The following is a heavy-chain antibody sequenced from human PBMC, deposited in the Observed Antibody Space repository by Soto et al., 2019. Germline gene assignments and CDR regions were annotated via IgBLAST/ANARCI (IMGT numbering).Heavy chain of an antibody. CDR1: GGSISSYY. CDR2: IYYSGST. Sequence: SETLSLTCTVSGGSISSYYWSWIRQPPGKGLEWIGYIYYSGSTNYNPSLKSRVTISVDTSKNQFSLKLSSVTAADTAVYYCGRDPLFCGGDSPGGKETLVPVSS. V-gene: IGHV4-59*01. CDR3: GRDPLFCGGDSP. D-gene: IGHD2-21*01. J-gene: IGHJ4*02.